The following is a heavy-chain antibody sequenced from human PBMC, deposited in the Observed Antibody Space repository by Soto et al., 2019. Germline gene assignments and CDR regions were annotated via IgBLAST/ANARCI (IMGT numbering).Heavy chain of an antibody. Sequence: SETLSLTCAVSGVSISRGGYSWSWIRQPPGKGLEWIGSIYYSGSTYYNPSLKSRVTISVDTSKNQFSLKLSSVTAADTAVYYCARLVVVVAAGWFDPWGQGTLVTVSS. J-gene: IGHJ5*02. CDR2: IYYSGST. CDR3: ARLVVVVAAGWFDP. D-gene: IGHD2-15*01. V-gene: IGHV4-30-2*03. CDR1: GVSISRGGYS.